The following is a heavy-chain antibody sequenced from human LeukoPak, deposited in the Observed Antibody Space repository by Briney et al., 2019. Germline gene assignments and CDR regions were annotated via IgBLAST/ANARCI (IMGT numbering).Heavy chain of an antibody. Sequence: TGESLKISCKGSGYSFTSYWIGWVRQMPGKGLEWMGIIYPGDSDTRYSPSFQGQVTISADKSISTAYLQWSSLKASDTAMYYCARRDTYYYDSSGYSFDYWGQGTLVTVSS. J-gene: IGHJ4*02. D-gene: IGHD3-22*01. CDR2: IYPGDSDT. CDR3: ARRDTYYYDSSGYSFDY. CDR1: GYSFTSYW. V-gene: IGHV5-51*01.